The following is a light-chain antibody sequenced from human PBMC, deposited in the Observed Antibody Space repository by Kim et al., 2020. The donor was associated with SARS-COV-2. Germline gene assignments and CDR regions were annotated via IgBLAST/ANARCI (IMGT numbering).Light chain of an antibody. Sequence: EIVVTQSPATLSLSPGERVTLSCRAGQSVGSDLAWYQQKPGQAPRLLIYGSSNRATCIPARFSGSGSGTDFTLTISSLEPEDFAVYYCQQRANWPLYTFGQGTKLEI. CDR3: QQRANWPLYT. J-gene: IGKJ2*01. CDR1: QSVGSD. CDR2: GSS. V-gene: IGKV3-11*01.